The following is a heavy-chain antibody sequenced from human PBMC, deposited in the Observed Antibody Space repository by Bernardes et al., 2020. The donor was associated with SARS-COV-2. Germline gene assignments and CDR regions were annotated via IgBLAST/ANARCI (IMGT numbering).Heavy chain of an antibody. D-gene: IGHD4-4*01. V-gene: IGHV3-23*01. CDR1: GFTFSSYA. J-gene: IGHJ4*02. Sequence: GGSLRLSCAASGFTFSSYAMSWVRQAPGKGLEWVSAISGSGGSTYYADSVKGRFTISRDNSKNTLYLQMNSLRAEDTAVYHCAKGGLHSEEPYFDYWGQGTLVTVSS. CDR3: AKGGLHSEEPYFDY. CDR2: ISGSGGST.